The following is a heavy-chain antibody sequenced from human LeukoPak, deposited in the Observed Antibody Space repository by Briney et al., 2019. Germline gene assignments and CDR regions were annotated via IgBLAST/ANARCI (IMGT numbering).Heavy chain of an antibody. Sequence: PGGSLRLSCAASGFTFSSYGMHWVRQAPGKGLEWVAVISYDGSNKYYADSVKGRFTISRDNSKNTLYLQMNSLRAEDTAVYYCAKVGGYSYGLDYWGQGTLVTVSS. V-gene: IGHV3-30*18. CDR3: AKVGGYSYGLDY. CDR1: GFTFSSYG. D-gene: IGHD5-18*01. CDR2: ISYDGSNK. J-gene: IGHJ4*02.